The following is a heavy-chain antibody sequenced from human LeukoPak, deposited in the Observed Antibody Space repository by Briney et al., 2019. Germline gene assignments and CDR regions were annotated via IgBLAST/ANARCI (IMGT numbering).Heavy chain of an antibody. V-gene: IGHV3-30*02. CDR3: AEDRIAAAGH. Sequence: PGGSLRLSCAASGFTFSSYGMHWVRQAPGRGLEWVAFIRYDGSNKYYADSVKGRFTISRDNSKNTLYLQMNSLRSEDTAVYYCAEDRIAAAGHWGQGTLVTVSS. J-gene: IGHJ4*02. CDR2: IRYDGSNK. CDR1: GFTFSSYG. D-gene: IGHD6-13*01.